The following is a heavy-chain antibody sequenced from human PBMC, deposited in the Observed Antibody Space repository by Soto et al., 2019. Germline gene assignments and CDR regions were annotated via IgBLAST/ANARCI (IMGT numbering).Heavy chain of an antibody. V-gene: IGHV3-30*03. CDR1: GFTFSSYG. D-gene: IGHD3-3*01. CDR3: ARGFLEWLFRGLYYYYYGMDV. J-gene: IGHJ6*02. Sequence: PGGSLRLSCAASGFTFSSYGMHWVRQAPGKGLEWVAVISYDGSNKYYVDSVKGRFTISRDNAKNSLYLQMNSLRAEDTAVYYCARGFLEWLFRGLYYYYYGMDVWGQGTTVTVSS. CDR2: ISYDGSNK.